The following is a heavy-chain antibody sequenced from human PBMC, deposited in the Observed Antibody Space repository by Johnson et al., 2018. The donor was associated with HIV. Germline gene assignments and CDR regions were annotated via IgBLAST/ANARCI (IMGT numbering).Heavy chain of an antibody. CDR3: AKEVAYCGGDCYSGAFDI. V-gene: IGHV3-20*04. J-gene: IGHJ3*02. CDR1: GFTFDDYG. Sequence: VQLVESGGGVIRPGGSLRLSCATSGFTFDDYGMSWVRQAPGKGLEWVSGINWNGGSTGYADSVKGRFTISRDNALNSLYLQMNSLRAEDTALYYCAKEVAYCGGDCYSGAFDIWGQGTMVTVSS. D-gene: IGHD2-21*01. CDR2: INWNGGST.